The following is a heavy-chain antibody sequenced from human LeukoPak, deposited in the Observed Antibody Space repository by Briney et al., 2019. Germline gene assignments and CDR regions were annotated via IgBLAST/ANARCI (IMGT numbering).Heavy chain of an antibody. V-gene: IGHV4-39*01. CDR1: GGSISSSSYY. Sequence: SPSETLSLTCTVSGGSISSSSYYWGWIRQLPGKGLEWIGSIYYSGSTYYNPSLKSRVTISVDTSKNQFSLKLSSVTAADTAVYYCARRGVAATIDYWGQGTLVTVSS. D-gene: IGHD6-19*01. CDR2: IYYSGST. CDR3: ARRGVAATIDY. J-gene: IGHJ4*02.